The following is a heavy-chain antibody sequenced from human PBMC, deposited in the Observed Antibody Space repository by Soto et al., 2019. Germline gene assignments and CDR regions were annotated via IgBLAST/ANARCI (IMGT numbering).Heavy chain of an antibody. D-gene: IGHD6-19*01. Sequence: SETLSLTCTVSGGSVSNYYWSWIRQPPGKGLEWIGYIHDSGRTYYNPSLKSRVTISVDKSKNQFSLTLTSVTAADTAVYFCARGRGRYSSGWSWFDPWGQGILVTVSS. J-gene: IGHJ5*02. CDR1: GGSVSNYY. CDR2: IHDSGRT. V-gene: IGHV4-59*02. CDR3: ARGRGRYSSGWSWFDP.